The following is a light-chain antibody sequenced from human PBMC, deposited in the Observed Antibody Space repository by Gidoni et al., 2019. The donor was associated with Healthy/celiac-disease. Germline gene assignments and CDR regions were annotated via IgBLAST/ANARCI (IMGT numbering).Light chain of an antibody. Sequence: DIQMTQSPSTLSASVGDRVTITCRASQSISSWLAWYQQKPGKAPKLLIYTASSLESGVPSRFSGSGSGTEFTLTIISLQPDDFATYYCQQYNSYSEYTFGQGTKLEIK. V-gene: IGKV1-5*03. CDR2: TAS. CDR1: QSISSW. CDR3: QQYNSYSEYT. J-gene: IGKJ2*01.